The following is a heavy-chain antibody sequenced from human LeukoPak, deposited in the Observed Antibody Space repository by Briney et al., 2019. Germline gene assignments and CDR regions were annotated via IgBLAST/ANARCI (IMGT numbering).Heavy chain of an antibody. D-gene: IGHD3/OR15-3a*01. CDR1: GYTFTSYG. J-gene: IGHJ5*02. V-gene: IGHV1-18*01. CDR2: ISAYNGNT. CDR3: ARDFRLGAHNWFDP. Sequence: ASVKVSCKASGYTFTSYGISWVRQAPGQGLEWMGWISAYNGNTNYAQKLQGRVTMTTDASTSTAYMELRSLRSDDTAVYYCARDFRLGAHNWFDPWGQGTLVTVSS.